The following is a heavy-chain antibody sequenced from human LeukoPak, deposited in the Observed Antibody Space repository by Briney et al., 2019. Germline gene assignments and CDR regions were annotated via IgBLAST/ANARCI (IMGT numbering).Heavy chain of an antibody. D-gene: IGHD5-18*01. J-gene: IGHJ3*02. CDR1: GFTFSSQW. CDR3: VRAPPSNGYSYHFDI. CDR2: IYRDGSGI. Sequence: GGSLRLSCAASGFTFSSQWMHWVRQAPGKGLVWVSRIYRDGSGIVYADSVKGRFTISRDNAKNTSYLQMNSLRVEDTAVYYCVRAPPSNGYSYHFDIWGQGTMVTVSS. V-gene: IGHV3-74*01.